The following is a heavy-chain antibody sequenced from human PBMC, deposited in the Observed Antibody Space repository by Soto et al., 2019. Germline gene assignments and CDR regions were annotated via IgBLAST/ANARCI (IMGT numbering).Heavy chain of an antibody. Sequence: PSETLSLTCTVSGGSISSGDYYWSWIRQPPGKGLEWIGYIYYNGSTYYNPSLKSRVTISVDTSKNQFSLKLSTVTAAYTAVYYCARGIIVGATYDYWGQGTLVTVSS. V-gene: IGHV4-30-4*01. CDR3: ARGIIVGATYDY. CDR2: IYYNGST. D-gene: IGHD1-26*01. CDR1: GGSISSGDYY. J-gene: IGHJ4*02.